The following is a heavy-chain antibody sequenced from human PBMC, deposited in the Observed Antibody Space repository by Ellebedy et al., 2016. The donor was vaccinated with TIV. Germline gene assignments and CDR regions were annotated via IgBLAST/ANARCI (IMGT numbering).Heavy chain of an antibody. CDR3: ARDRMTVLVGATLGS. V-gene: IGHV1-18*01. CDR2: ISAYNGHT. D-gene: IGHD1-26*01. Sequence: ASVKVSCKTFGYTFTDYGFSWVRQAPGQGLEWMGWISAYNGHTNYAQKFQCRVTMTTYTSTSTAYMEVRSLKSDDTAVYFCARDRMTVLVGATLGSWGQGTLVIVSS. CDR1: GYTFTDYG. J-gene: IGHJ4*02.